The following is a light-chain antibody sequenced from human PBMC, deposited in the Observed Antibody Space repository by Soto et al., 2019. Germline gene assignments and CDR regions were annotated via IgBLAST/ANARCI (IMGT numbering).Light chain of an antibody. V-gene: IGKV3-20*01. CDR1: QSVSSSY. Sequence: EIVLTQSPGTLSLSPGERATLSCRASQSVSSSYLAWYQEKPGQAPRLLIFGASSRATGIPDRFSGSGSGTDFTLTISRLTPEDFAVYYRQQYGSSRWRFDQGTKVEIK. CDR3: QQYGSSRWR. J-gene: IGKJ1*01. CDR2: GAS.